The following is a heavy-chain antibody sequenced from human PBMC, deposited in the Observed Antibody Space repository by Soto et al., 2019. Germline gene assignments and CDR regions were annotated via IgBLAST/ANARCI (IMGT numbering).Heavy chain of an antibody. D-gene: IGHD3-3*01. J-gene: IGHJ6*03. CDR3: VKTYDFWSGYLSRNYYYYYMDV. CDR2: IYYSGST. V-gene: IGHV4-39*01. Sequence: QLQLQESGPGLVKPSETLSLTCTVSGGSISSSSYYWGWIRQPPGKGLEWIGSIYYSGSTYYNPSLKSRVTISVDTSKNQFSLKLSSVTAADTAVYYCVKTYDFWSGYLSRNYYYYYMDVWGKGTTVTVSS. CDR1: GGSISSSSYY.